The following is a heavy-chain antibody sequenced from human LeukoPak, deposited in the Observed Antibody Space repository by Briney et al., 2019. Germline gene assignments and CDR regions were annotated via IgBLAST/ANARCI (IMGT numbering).Heavy chain of an antibody. CDR2: ITPILGVA. CDR1: GGTFSSYT. V-gene: IGHV1-69*02. D-gene: IGHD1-14*01. Sequence: GASVKVSCKASGGTFSSYTISWVREAPGQGGEWMRRITPILGVANSTQKFQGRVTITAEKSTTTAHIERRSLRSGDTATYFCARSPLGIFTGFDPWGEGALVTVSS. J-gene: IGHJ5*02. CDR3: ARSPLGIFTGFDP.